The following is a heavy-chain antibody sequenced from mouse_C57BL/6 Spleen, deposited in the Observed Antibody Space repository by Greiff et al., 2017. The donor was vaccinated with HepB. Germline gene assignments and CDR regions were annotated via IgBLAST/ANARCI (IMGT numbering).Heavy chain of an antibody. V-gene: IGHV3-6*01. D-gene: IGHD2-5*01. J-gene: IGHJ4*01. CDR1: GYSITSGYY. CDR2: ISYDGSN. CDR3: ARAAYYSNPYAMDY. Sequence: ESGPGLVKPSQSLSLTCSVTGYSITSGYYWNWIRQFPGNKLEWMGYISYDGSNNYNPSLKNRISITRNTSKNQFFLKLNSVTTEDTATYYCARAAYYSNPYAMDYWGQGTSVTVSS.